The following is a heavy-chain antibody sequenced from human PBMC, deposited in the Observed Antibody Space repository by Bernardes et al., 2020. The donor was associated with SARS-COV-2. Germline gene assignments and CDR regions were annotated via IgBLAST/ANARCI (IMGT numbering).Heavy chain of an antibody. V-gene: IGHV4-59*11. CDR1: GGSISSQY. Sequence: SETLSLTYTVSGGSISSQYWSWIRQPPGKGLEWIGYIYNSGNTNYNPSLKSRVTMSVDTPKNQFSLKLSSVTAADTAVYYCVRVFQTTYGPKWFDYWGQGILVTVSS. D-gene: IGHD1-1*01. CDR2: IYNSGNT. J-gene: IGHJ4*02. CDR3: VRVFQTTYGPKWFDY.